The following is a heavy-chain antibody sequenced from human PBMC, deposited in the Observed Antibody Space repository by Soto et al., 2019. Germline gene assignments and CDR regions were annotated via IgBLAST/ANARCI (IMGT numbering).Heavy chain of an antibody. CDR3: ARESHDILTGPPWVWYFDL. CDR2: INDRGSI. Sequence: QVQLQQWGAGPLRPLGTPSLTCGVPGGLFGGNYWAWTRQPQGKGLEWIGEINDRGSINYNPSLKSRVSISVDTSKNHYSLNLRSVTAADTAVYYCARESHDILTGPPWVWYFDLWGRGTLVTVSS. V-gene: IGHV4-34*01. J-gene: IGHJ2*01. D-gene: IGHD3-9*01. CDR1: GGLFGGNY.